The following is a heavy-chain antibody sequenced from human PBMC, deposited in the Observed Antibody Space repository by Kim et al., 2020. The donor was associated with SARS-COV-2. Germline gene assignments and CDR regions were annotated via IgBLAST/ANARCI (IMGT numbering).Heavy chain of an antibody. CDR1: GYTFTVYY. V-gene: IGHV1-2*06. J-gene: IGHJ3*01. CDR3: ARGGVTAWYRGDSFDV. CDR2: IDPNTGVT. Sequence: ASVKVSCKASGYTFTVYYIHWVRQAPGQGLEWMGRIDPNTGVTAYEQKFQGRVTVTRDTSINAVYMELSSLTHDDTAVYYCARGGVTAWYRGDSFDVWGQGTFDAVSS. D-gene: IGHD3-3*01.